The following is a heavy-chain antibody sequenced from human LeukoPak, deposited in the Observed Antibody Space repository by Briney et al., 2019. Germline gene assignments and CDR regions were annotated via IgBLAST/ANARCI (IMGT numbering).Heavy chain of an antibody. CDR2: IYPGDSDT. V-gene: IGHV5-51*01. J-gene: IGHJ5*02. CDR1: GYSFTSYW. D-gene: IGHD6-13*01. CDR3: ARGGSSWSDWFDP. Sequence: ESLKISCKGSGYSFTSYWTGWVRQMPGKGLDWMGIIYPGDSDTRYSPSFQGQVTISADQSISTAYLQWSSLKASDTAMYYCARGGSSWSDWFDPWGQGTLVTVSS.